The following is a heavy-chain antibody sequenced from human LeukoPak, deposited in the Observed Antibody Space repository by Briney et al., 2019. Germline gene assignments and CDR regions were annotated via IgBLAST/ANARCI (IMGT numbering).Heavy chain of an antibody. J-gene: IGHJ4*02. D-gene: IGHD5-18*01. CDR1: GFTVSSNY. CDR3: AKDNGGYSYGSDY. V-gene: IGHV3-53*01. Sequence: GGSLRLSCAASGFTVSSNYMSWVRQAPGKGLEWVSVIYSGGSTYYADSVKGRFTISRDNSKNTLYLQMNSLRAEDTAVYYCAKDNGGYSYGSDYWGQGTLVTVSS. CDR2: IYSGGST.